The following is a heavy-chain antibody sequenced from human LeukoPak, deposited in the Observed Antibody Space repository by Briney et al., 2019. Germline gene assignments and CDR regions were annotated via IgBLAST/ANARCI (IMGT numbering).Heavy chain of an antibody. CDR1: GYSISSGYY. V-gene: IGHV4-38-2*01. CDR2: IYYSGST. Sequence: SETLSLTCAVSGYSISSGYYWGWIRQPPGKGLEWIGSIYYSGSTYYNPSLKSRVTISVDTSKHQFSLKLSSVTAADTAVYYCARAATTTNPPQRPFDYWGQGTLVTVSS. CDR3: ARAATTTNPPQRPFDY. J-gene: IGHJ4*02. D-gene: IGHD6-25*01.